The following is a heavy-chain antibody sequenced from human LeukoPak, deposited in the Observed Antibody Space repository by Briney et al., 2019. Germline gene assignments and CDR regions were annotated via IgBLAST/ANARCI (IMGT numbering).Heavy chain of an antibody. CDR3: ARDGPAYSFDY. D-gene: IGHD5-18*01. V-gene: IGHV3-48*03. Sequence: GGSLRLSCAASGFSFSGYEMNWGRQAPGKGLEWVSCISTSGSTVYYADSVKGRFTVSRDNARNSLYLQMNSLRAEDTALYYCARDGPAYSFDYWGQGTLLTVSS. J-gene: IGHJ4*02. CDR1: GFSFSGYE. CDR2: ISTSGSTV.